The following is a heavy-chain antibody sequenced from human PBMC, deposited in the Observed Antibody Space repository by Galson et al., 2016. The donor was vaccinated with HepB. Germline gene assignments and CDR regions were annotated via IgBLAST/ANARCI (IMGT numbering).Heavy chain of an antibody. CDR3: ARVKAVTGSDPLDP. CDR1: GFTVSSTF. V-gene: IGHV3-53*01. D-gene: IGHD6-19*01. J-gene: IGHJ5*02. CDR2: IYSGDST. Sequence: SLRLSCAASGFTVSSTFMTWVRQAPGKGLEWVSVIYSGDSTNYAASVKGRFTISRDNSKNTLYLQMTSLRVEDTAVYYCARVKAVTGSDPLDPWGQGTLVTVSS.